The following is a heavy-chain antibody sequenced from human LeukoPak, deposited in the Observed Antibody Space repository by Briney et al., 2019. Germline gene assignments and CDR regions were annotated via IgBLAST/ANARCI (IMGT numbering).Heavy chain of an antibody. Sequence: PGGSLRLSCAASGFTFGSYAMSWVRQAPGKGLEWVSAISGSVGSTSYADSVKVRFTFSRDNYKKTLYLQMNSLRAEDTAVYYCAKTLSSTSCYSYWGQGTLVTVSS. V-gene: IGHV3-23*01. J-gene: IGHJ4*02. CDR1: GFTFGSYA. CDR2: ISGSVGST. CDR3: AKTLSSTSCYSY. D-gene: IGHD2-2*01.